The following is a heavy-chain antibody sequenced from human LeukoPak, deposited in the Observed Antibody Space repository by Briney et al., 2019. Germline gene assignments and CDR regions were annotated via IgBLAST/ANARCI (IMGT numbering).Heavy chain of an antibody. CDR2: IIPMSGTT. Sequence: GSSVTVSCKASGDTFSSYAFSWVRQAPGQGLEWMGAIIPMSGTTHYAQNFQGRVTTTSDESTRTVYLEVTSLRSEDTALYYCARSNNVFFAGDHWGQGTLVTVSS. CDR1: GDTFSSYA. CDR3: ARSNNVFFAGDH. V-gene: IGHV1-69*01. D-gene: IGHD1/OR15-1a*01. J-gene: IGHJ4*02.